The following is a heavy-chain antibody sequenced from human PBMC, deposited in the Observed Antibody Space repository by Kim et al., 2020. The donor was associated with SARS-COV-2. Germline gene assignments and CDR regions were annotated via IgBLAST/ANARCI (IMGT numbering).Heavy chain of an antibody. Sequence: SETLSLTCAVYGGSFSGYYWSWIRQPPGKGLEWIGEINHSGSTNYNPSLKSRVTISVDTSKNQFSLKLSSVTAADTAVYYCARGLLRVTTKGNGGPLRGHAFDIWGQGTMVTVSS. CDR3: ARGLLRVTTKGNGGPLRGHAFDI. CDR2: INHSGST. J-gene: IGHJ3*02. V-gene: IGHV4-34*01. D-gene: IGHD4-17*01. CDR1: GGSFSGYY.